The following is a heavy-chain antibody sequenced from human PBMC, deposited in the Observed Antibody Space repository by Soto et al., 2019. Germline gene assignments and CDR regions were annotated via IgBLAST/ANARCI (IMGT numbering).Heavy chain of an antibody. D-gene: IGHD3-9*01. J-gene: IGHJ5*02. CDR3: ARQRTVYFARPGDWLDP. CDR1: GASISSADYF. V-gene: IGHV4-30-4*01. CDR2: IYYSGNI. Sequence: QVQLQESGPGLVKPSQTLSLTCTVSGASISSADYFWSWIRQPPGQGLEWIGYIYYSGNIFYNPSHESRVTISVDTSKNKCSLKLTSVTAADTAVYYCARQRTVYFARPGDWLDPWGQGTLVTVSS.